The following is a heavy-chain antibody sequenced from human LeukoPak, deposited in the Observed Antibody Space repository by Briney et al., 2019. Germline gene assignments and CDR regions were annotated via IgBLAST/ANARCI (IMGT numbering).Heavy chain of an antibody. D-gene: IGHD5-12*01. J-gene: IGHJ4*02. CDR2: ISGYNGHT. V-gene: IGHV1-18*01. CDR1: SFSFSSFG. Sequence: ASVKVSCKAFSFSFSSFGFNWVRQAPGQGLKWMGWISGYNGHTNYAQKFQGRVTMTTDTSTNTAYLELRSLRSDDTAVYYCASCGYSGYRPCDYWGQGTLVTVSS. CDR3: ASCGYSGYRPCDY.